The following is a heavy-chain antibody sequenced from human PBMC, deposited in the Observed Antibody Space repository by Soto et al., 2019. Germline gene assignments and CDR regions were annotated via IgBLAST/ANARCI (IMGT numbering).Heavy chain of an antibody. J-gene: IGHJ6*02. Sequence: HPGGSLRLSCAASGFTFSSYWMHWVRQAPGKGLVWVSRINSDGSSTSYADSVKGRFTISRDNAKNTLYLQMNSLRAEDTAVYYCARDRAVTQNYYYYGMDVWGQGTTVTVSS. CDR1: GFTFSSYW. V-gene: IGHV3-74*01. CDR2: INSDGSST. D-gene: IGHD4-17*01. CDR3: ARDRAVTQNYYYYGMDV.